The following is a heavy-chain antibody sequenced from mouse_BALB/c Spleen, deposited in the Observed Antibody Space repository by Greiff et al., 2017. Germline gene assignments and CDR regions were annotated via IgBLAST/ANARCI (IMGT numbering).Heavy chain of an antibody. D-gene: IGHD1-1*02. Sequence: DVMLVESGGGLVQPKGSLKLSCAASGFTFNTYAMNWVRQAPGKGLEWVARIRSKSNNYATYYADSVKDRFTISRDDSQSMLYLQMNNLKTEDTAMYYCVREVYGYLDYWGQGTTLTVSS. CDR1: GFTFNTYA. CDR2: IRSKSNNYAT. J-gene: IGHJ2*01. CDR3: VREVYGYLDY. V-gene: IGHV10-1*02.